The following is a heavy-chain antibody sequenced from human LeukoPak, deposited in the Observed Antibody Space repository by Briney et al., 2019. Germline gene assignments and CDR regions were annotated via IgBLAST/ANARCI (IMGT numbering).Heavy chain of an antibody. V-gene: IGHV4-4*07. Sequence: SETLSLTCTVSGGSLSSYYGSWIRHPTGGGLEWIAHIYTSGSTNYNPSLKRRVTMSVDTSKNQFSLKLSSVTAADTAVYFCARQNIVVVLGMYVWGQGTTVT. CDR2: IYTSGST. CDR1: GGSLSSYY. D-gene: IGHD2-2*01. CDR3: ARQNIVVVLGMYV. J-gene: IGHJ6*02.